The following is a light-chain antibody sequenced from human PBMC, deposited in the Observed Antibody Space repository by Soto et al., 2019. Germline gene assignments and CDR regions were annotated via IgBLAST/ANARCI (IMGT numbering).Light chain of an antibody. J-gene: IGKJ1*01. V-gene: IGKV1-9*01. CDR2: AAS. Sequence: EIKLTQSTSYLSASVGARVTITCRASQGISSYLAWYQQKPGKAPKLLVYAASTLQSGVPSRFSGSGSGTEFTLTISSLQPEDFATYYCHQLNSYPPWTFGQGTKVDIK. CDR1: QGISSY. CDR3: HQLNSYPPWT.